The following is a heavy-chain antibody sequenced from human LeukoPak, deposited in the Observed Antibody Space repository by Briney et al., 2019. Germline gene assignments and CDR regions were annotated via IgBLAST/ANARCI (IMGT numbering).Heavy chain of an antibody. V-gene: IGHV3-21*01. CDR2: ISSSSSYI. CDR1: GFTFSSYS. D-gene: IGHD5-18*01. J-gene: IGHJ4*02. Sequence: PGGSLRLSCAASGFTFSSYSMNWVRQAPGKGLEWVSSISSSSSYIYYADSVKGRFTISRDNAKNSLYLQMNSLRAEDTAVYYCARDSYSYGYIDYWGQGTLVTVSS. CDR3: ARDSYSYGYIDY.